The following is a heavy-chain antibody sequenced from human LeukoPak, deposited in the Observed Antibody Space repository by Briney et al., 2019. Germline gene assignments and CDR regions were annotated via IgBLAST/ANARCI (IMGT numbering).Heavy chain of an antibody. D-gene: IGHD1-26*01. CDR2: IKSDGSIT. V-gene: IGHV3-74*01. J-gene: IGHJ4*02. CDR1: GFTFSSYW. CDR3: ARGGTSYSGKLDY. Sequence: QTGGSLRLSCAASGFTFSSYWTHWVRQAPGKGLVWVSRIKSDGSITTYADSVEGRFTISRDNAKNTLYLQMNSLRAEDTAVYYCARGGTSYSGKLDYWGLGTLVTVSS.